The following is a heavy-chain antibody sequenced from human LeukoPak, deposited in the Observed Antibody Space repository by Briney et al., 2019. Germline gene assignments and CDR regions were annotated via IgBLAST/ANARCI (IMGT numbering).Heavy chain of an antibody. V-gene: IGHV4-30-2*01. J-gene: IGHJ4*02. CDR1: GGSFSGYY. CDR3: ASNRYDFWASFDY. Sequence: PSETLSLTCAVYGGSFSGYYWSWIRQPPGKGLEWIGYIYHSGSTYYNPSLKSRVTISVDRPKNQFSLKLSSVTAADTAVYYCASNRYDFWASFDYWGQGTLVTVSS. D-gene: IGHD3-3*01. CDR2: IYHSGST.